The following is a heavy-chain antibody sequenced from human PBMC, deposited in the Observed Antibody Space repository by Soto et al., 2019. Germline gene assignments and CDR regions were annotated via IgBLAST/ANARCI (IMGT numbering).Heavy chain of an antibody. V-gene: IGHV4-4*02. Sequence: QVQLQESGPGLVKPSGTLSLTCAVSGGSINSSNWWSWVRKSPGKGMEWIGEIYHRGSTNYNTSLKNRVTISVDKSKNRFSRKLTSVTAADTAVYYCAREGSQYSSGWQYYFDYWGQGTMVTDSS. J-gene: IGHJ4*02. CDR1: GGSINSSNW. CDR3: AREGSQYSSGWQYYFDY. D-gene: IGHD6-19*01. CDR2: IYHRGST.